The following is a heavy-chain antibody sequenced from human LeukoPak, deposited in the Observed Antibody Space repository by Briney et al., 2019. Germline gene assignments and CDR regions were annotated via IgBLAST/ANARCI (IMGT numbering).Heavy chain of an antibody. J-gene: IGHJ6*03. CDR2: ISSSSSYI. CDR1: GFTFSSYS. D-gene: IGHD2-15*01. Sequence: PGGSLRLSCEASGFTFSSYSMNWVRQAPGKGLEWVSSISSSSSYIYYADSVKGRFTISRDNAKNSLYPQMNSLRAEDTAVYYCARDGDIVVVVAAEIYYYYYMDVWGKGTTVTISS. V-gene: IGHV3-21*01. CDR3: ARDGDIVVVVAAEIYYYYYMDV.